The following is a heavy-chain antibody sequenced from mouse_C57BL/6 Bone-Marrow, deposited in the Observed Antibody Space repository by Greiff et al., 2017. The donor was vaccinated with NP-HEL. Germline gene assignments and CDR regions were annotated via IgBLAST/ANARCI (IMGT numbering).Heavy chain of an antibody. CDR3: ARYYYGSSSFAN. J-gene: IGHJ2*01. Sequence: QVQLQQPGAELVKPGASVKLSCKASGYTFTSYLMHWVKQRPGRGLEWLGRIDPNSGGNKYNEKFKSKATLTVDKPSSTAYMQLNSLTSEDSAVYYCARYYYGSSSFANWGQGTTLTVSS. D-gene: IGHD1-1*01. CDR2: IDPNSGGN. CDR1: GYTFTSYL. V-gene: IGHV1-72*01.